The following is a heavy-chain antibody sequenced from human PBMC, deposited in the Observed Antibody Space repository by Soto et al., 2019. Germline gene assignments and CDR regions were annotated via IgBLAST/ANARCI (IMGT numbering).Heavy chain of an antibody. V-gene: IGHV3-74*01. CDR2: LNGDGSIT. D-gene: IGHD6-19*01. CDR3: AKDIMVGALAVAGKGDAFDI. J-gene: IGHJ3*02. CDR1: GFSFSRYW. Sequence: PGGSLRLSCAASGFSFSRYWMHWVRQVPGKGLVWVSRLNGDGSITDYADSVKGRSTISRDNAKSTVYLQMNSLRAEDTALYYCAKDIMVGALAVAGKGDAFDIWGQGTMVTVSS.